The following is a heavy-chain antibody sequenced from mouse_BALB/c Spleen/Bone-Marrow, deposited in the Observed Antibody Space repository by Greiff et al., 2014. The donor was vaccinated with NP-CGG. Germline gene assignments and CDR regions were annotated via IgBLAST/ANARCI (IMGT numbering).Heavy chain of an antibody. V-gene: IGHV1-4*01. D-gene: IGHD1-2*01. CDR1: GYTFTSYT. CDR2: INPSSGYT. J-gene: IGHJ2*01. Sequence: VKLQESGAELARPGASVKMSCKASGYTFTSYTMHWVKQRPGQGLEWIGYINPSSGYTNYNQKFKDKATLTADRSSSTAYMQLSSLTSEDSAVYYCARCITTATEYFDYWGQGTTLIVSS. CDR3: ARCITTATEYFDY.